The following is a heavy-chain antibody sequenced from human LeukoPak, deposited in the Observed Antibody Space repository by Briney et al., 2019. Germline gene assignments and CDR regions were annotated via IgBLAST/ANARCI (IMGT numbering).Heavy chain of an antibody. CDR1: GFTFSSYW. V-gene: IGHV3-7*04. CDR3: ARGMTAMVTGGFDY. J-gene: IGHJ4*02. Sequence: GGSLRLSCAASGFTFSSYWMSWVRQAPGKGLEWVANIKQDGSEKYYLDSVKGRFTISRDNAKNSLYLQMNSLRAEDTAVYYCARGMTAMVTGGFDYWGQGTLVTVSS. D-gene: IGHD5-18*01. CDR2: IKQDGSEK.